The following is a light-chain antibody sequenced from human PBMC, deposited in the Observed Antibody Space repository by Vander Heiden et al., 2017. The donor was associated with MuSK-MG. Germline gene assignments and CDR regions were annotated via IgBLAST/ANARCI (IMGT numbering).Light chain of an antibody. CDR3: AAWDDSLSGWV. Sequence: QSVLTQPPSASGTPGQRVTISCSGSSFNIGSNYVYWYQQLPGTAPKLLIYRNNQRPSGVPDRFSGSKSGTSASLAISGLRSEDEADDYCAAWDDSLSGWVFGGGTKLTVL. CDR1: SFNIGSNY. CDR2: RNN. J-gene: IGLJ3*02. V-gene: IGLV1-47*01.